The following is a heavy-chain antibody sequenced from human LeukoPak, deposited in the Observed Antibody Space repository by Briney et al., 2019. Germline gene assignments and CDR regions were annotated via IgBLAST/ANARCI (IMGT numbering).Heavy chain of an antibody. CDR3: AQDPTDVDY. V-gene: IGHV3-30-3*01. J-gene: IGHJ4*02. CDR2: ISYDGSNK. CDR1: GFTFSSYA. Sequence: GGSLRLSCAASGFTFSSYAMHWVRQAPGKELEWVAVISYDGSNKYYADSVKGRFTISRDNSKNTLNLQMNSLRVEDTAVYYCAQDPTDVDYWGQGTLVTVSS.